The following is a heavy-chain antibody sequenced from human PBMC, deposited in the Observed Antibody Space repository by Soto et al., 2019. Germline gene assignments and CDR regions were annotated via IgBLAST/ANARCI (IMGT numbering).Heavy chain of an antibody. CDR3: ARESSGTQYFDY. D-gene: IGHD6-19*01. V-gene: IGHV1-46*01. CDR2: SHVGPDTT. Sequence: QVQLEQSGAEVKKPGASMKVSCQASGYTFTSYYIHWVRQAPGQGFEWMGVSHVGPDTTMYAQKFQGRVTMTRDTSTSTVYMELSSLISEDTAVYFCARESSGTQYFDYWGQGTLVTVSS. CDR1: GYTFTSYY. J-gene: IGHJ4*02.